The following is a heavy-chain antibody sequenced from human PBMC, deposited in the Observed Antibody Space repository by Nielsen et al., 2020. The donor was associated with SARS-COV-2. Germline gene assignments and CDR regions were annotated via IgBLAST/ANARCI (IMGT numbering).Heavy chain of an antibody. Sequence: LRLSCAVYGGSFSGYYWSWIRQPPGKGLEWIGEINHSGSTNYNPSLKSRVTISVDTSKNQFSLKLSSVTAADTAVYYCARSSLTYYDFWSGYYKDSGYMDVWGKGTTVTVSS. J-gene: IGHJ6*03. CDR2: INHSGST. CDR3: ARSSLTYYDFWSGYYKDSGYMDV. CDR1: GGSFSGYY. D-gene: IGHD3-3*01. V-gene: IGHV4-34*01.